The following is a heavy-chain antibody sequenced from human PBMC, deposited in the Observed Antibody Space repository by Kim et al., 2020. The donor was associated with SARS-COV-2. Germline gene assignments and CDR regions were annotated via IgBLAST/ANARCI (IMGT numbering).Heavy chain of an antibody. J-gene: IGHJ6*02. CDR1: GGSISSGGYY. CDR3: ARARTDYYGMDV. Sequence: SETLSLTCTVSGGSISSGGYYWSWIRQHPGKGLEWIGYIYYSGSTYYNPSLKSRVTISVDTSKNQFSLKLSSVTAADTAVYYCARARTDYYGMDVWGQGTTVTVSS. D-gene: IGHD4-17*01. V-gene: IGHV4-31*03. CDR2: IYYSGST.